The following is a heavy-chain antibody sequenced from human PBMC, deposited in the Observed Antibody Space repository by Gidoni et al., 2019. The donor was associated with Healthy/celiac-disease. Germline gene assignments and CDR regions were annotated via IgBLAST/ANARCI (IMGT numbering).Heavy chain of an antibody. V-gene: IGHV3-66*03. D-gene: IGHD2-21*01. CDR3: SRRSGDCYSVGDEIYFDY. CDR2: IDSCGST. J-gene: IGHJ4*02. CDR1: GFTVSSNY. Sequence: EVQLVESGGGLIQPGGSLRLSCAASGFTVSSNYMRWVRQAPGKGLEWVSVIDSCGSTYYADSVKVRFTISRDKSKNTLYLQMNSLRAEDTAVYECSRRSGDCYSVGDEIYFDYWGQGTLVTVSS.